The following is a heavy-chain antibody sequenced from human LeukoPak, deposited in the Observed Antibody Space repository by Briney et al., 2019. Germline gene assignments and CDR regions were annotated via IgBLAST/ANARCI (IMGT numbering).Heavy chain of an antibody. CDR3: ASLSGSYSA. J-gene: IGHJ5*02. CDR1: GGSISSSSYY. V-gene: IGHV4-39*01. CDR2: IYYSGST. Sequence: PSETLSLTCTVSGGSISSSSYYWGWLRQPPGKGLEGVGCIYYSGSTYYNPSLKSRVTISVETSKNQFSLKESSVTAADTAVYYCASLSGSYSAWSQGTLVTVSS. D-gene: IGHD1-26*01.